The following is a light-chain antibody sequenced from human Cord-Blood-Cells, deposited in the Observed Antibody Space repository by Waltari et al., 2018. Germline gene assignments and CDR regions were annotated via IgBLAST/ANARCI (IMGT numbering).Light chain of an antibody. CDR1: QSISRY. Sequence: DIQMTQSPSSLSASVGARVTITCRASQSISRYLNWYQQKPGKAPKLLIYAASSLQSGVPSRFSGSGSGTDFTLTISSLQPEDFATYYGQQSYSTPFTFGPVTKVDIK. CDR3: QQSYSTPFT. CDR2: AAS. V-gene: IGKV1-39*01. J-gene: IGKJ3*01.